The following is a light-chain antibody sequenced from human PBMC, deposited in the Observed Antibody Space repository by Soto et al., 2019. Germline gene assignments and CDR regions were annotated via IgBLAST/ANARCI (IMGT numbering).Light chain of an antibody. CDR3: QQYNYWHTIT. Sequence: ETLMTQSPATLSMSPGERATRSCRASQSVGAKVNWYQQKPGQAPRLLIYSASTRATGIPARFSGSGSGTEFTLTISSLKSEDFALYFCQQYNYWHTITFGHGTRLEIK. V-gene: IGKV3-15*01. J-gene: IGKJ5*01. CDR1: QSVGAK. CDR2: SAS.